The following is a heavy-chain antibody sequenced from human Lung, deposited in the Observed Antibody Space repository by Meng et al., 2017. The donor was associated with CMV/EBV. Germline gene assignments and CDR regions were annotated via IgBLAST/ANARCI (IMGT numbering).Heavy chain of an antibody. CDR1: GFTFSSYE. J-gene: IGHJ4*02. CDR3: ARDIAVAAADY. Sequence: SXKISWAASGFTFSSYEMNWVRQAPGKGLEWVSYISSSGSIIYYADSVKGRFTVSRDNAENSLYLQMNSLRAEDTAVYYCARDIAVAAADYWGQGTLVTVSS. V-gene: IGHV3-48*03. D-gene: IGHD6-13*01. CDR2: ISSSGSII.